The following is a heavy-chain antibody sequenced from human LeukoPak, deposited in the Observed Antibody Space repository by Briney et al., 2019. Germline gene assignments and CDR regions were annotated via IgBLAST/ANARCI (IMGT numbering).Heavy chain of an antibody. Sequence: ASVKVSCKASGYTFTSYYMHWVRQAPGQGLEWMGIINPSGGSTSYAQKFQGRVTMTRDTSTSTVYMELSSLRSEDTAVYYCARDILGLCIAVAGTCAFDIWGQGTMVTVSS. CDR3: ARDILGLCIAVAGTCAFDI. CDR1: GYTFTSYY. D-gene: IGHD6-19*01. V-gene: IGHV1-46*01. J-gene: IGHJ3*02. CDR2: INPSGGST.